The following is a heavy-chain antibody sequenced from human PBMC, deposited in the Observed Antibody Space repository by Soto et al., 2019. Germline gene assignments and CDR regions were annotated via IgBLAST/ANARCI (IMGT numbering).Heavy chain of an antibody. D-gene: IGHD6-19*01. CDR1: GLTFSSYS. CDR2: ISSSSGYT. Sequence: GGSLRLSCAASGLTFSSYSMSWVRQAQGKGLEWVSYISSSSGYTNYADSVKGRFTISRDNAKNSLYLQMNSLRAEDTAVYYCARNLRAVAGTYYYYGMDVWGQGTTVTVSS. CDR3: ARNLRAVAGTYYYYGMDV. V-gene: IGHV3-11*06. J-gene: IGHJ6*02.